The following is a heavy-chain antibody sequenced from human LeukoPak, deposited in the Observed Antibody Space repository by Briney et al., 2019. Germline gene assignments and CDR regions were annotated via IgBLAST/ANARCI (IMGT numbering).Heavy chain of an antibody. V-gene: IGHV1-69*05. Sequence: ASVKVSCKASGGTFSSYAISWVRQAPGQGLEWMGGIIPIFGTANYAQKFQGRVTITTDESTSTAYMELSSLRSEDTAVYYCARAGYCSSTSCYWSYYYYMDVWGKGTTVTVSS. CDR3: ARAGYCSSTSCYWSYYYYMDV. CDR1: GGTFSSYA. D-gene: IGHD2-2*01. CDR2: IIPIFGTA. J-gene: IGHJ6*03.